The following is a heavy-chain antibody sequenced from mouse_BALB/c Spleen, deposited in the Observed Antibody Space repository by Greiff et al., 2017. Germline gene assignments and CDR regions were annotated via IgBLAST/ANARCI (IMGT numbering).Heavy chain of an antibody. J-gene: IGHJ4*01. CDR1: GYTFSSYW. D-gene: IGHD2-10*02. CDR2: ILPGSGST. V-gene: IGHV1-9*01. Sequence: QVQLKQSGAELMKPGASVKISCKATGYTFSSYWIEWVKQRPGHGLEWIGEILPGSGSTNYNEKFKGKATFTADTSSNTAYMQLSSLTSEDSAVYYCARKEYGNLYYYAMDYWGQGTPVTVSA. CDR3: ARKEYGNLYYYAMDY.